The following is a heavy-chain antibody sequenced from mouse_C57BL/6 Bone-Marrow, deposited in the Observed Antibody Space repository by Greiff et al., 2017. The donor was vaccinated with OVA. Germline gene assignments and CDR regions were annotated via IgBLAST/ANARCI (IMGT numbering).Heavy chain of an antibody. CDR3: ARPFYYDDASWFAY. CDR1: GYTFTSYW. V-gene: IGHV1-52*01. D-gene: IGHD2-4*01. J-gene: IGHJ3*01. Sequence: QVQLQQPGAELVRPGSSVKLSCKASGYTFTSYWMHWVKQRPIQGLEWIGNIDPSDSETHYNQKFKDKATLTVDKSSSTAYMQLSSLTSEDSAVYYCARPFYYDDASWFAYWGQGTLVTVSA. CDR2: IDPSDSET.